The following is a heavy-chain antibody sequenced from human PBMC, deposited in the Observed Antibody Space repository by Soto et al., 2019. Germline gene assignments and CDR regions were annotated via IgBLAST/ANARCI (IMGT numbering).Heavy chain of an antibody. Sequence: SSETLSLTYTVSGGSMSSGCYYWSWIRHHPGKGLEWIGYIYYSGSTYYNPSLKSRVTISVDTSKNQFSLKLSSVTAADTAVYYCARYSDYFEWFAPAGQRSPVTVS. CDR3: ARYSDYFEWFAP. D-gene: IGHD4-17*01. CDR1: GGSMSSGCYY. J-gene: IGHJ5*02. CDR2: IYYSGST. V-gene: IGHV4-31*03.